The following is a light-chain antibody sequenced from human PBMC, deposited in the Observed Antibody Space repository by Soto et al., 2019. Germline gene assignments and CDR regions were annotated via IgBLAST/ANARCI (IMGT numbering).Light chain of an antibody. J-gene: IGLJ3*02. CDR2: DNN. V-gene: IGLV1-51*01. CDR1: SSNISNNY. Sequence: QSVLTQPPSVSAAPGQKVTISCSGSSSNISNNYVSWYQQLPGTAPKLLIYDNNKRPSGIPDRFSGSKSDTSATLGITGLQTGDEADYYCGTWDSSLSSWVFGGGTKVTVL. CDR3: GTWDSSLSSWV.